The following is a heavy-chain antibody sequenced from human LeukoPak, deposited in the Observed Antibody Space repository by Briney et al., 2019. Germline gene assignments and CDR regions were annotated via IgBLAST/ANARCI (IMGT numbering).Heavy chain of an antibody. D-gene: IGHD6-19*01. V-gene: IGHV1-69*05. Sequence: GASVKVSCKASGGTFISYAISWVRQAPGQGLEWMGRIIPIFGTANYAQKFQGRVTITTDESTSTAYMELSSLRSEDTAVYYCARSIAVAGTYGVDYWGQGTLVTVSS. CDR3: ARSIAVAGTYGVDY. CDR1: GGTFISYA. CDR2: IIPIFGTA. J-gene: IGHJ4*02.